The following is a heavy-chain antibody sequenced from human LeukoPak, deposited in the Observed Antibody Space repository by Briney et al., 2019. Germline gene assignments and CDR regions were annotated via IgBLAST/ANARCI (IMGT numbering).Heavy chain of an antibody. V-gene: IGHV4-30-4*08. Sequence: SETLSLTCTVSGGSISSGDYYWSWIRQPPGKGLEWIGYIYYSGSTYYNPSLKSRVTISVDTSKNQFSLKLSSVTAADTAVYYCASVVVVTAKDADFDYWGQGTLVTVSS. D-gene: IGHD2-15*01. CDR3: ASVVVVTAKDADFDY. J-gene: IGHJ4*02. CDR1: GGSISSGDYY. CDR2: IYYSGST.